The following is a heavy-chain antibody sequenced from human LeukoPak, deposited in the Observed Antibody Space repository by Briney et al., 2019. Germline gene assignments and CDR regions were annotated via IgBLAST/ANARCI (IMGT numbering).Heavy chain of an antibody. CDR1: GGSISSYY. CDR2: IYYSGST. D-gene: IGHD3/OR15-3a*01. J-gene: IGHJ4*02. Sequence: SETLSLTCTVSGGSISSYYWSRIRQPPGKGLEWIGYIYYSGSTNHNPSLKNRVTISVDTSKNQFSLKLSSVTAADTAVYYCARWTGPTDYWGQGTLVTVSS. CDR3: ARWTGPTDY. V-gene: IGHV4-59*01.